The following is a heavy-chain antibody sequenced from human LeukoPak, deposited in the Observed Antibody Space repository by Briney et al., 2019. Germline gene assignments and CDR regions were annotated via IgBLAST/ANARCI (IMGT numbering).Heavy chain of an antibody. CDR2: ISSSGSTI. Sequence: GGSLRLSCAASGFTFSDYYMSWIRQAPGKGLEWVSYISSSGSTIYYADSVKGRFTISRDNAKNSLYLQMNSLRAEDTAVYYCARDFSTYYDILTGSGGMDVWGQGTTVTVSS. J-gene: IGHJ6*02. CDR1: GFTFSDYY. D-gene: IGHD3-9*01. CDR3: ARDFSTYYDILTGSGGMDV. V-gene: IGHV3-11*01.